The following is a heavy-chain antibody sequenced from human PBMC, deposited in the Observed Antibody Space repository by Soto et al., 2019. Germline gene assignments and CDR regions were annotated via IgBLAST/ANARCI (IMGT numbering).Heavy chain of an antibody. CDR3: ARGGQSYYYYYYMDV. J-gene: IGHJ6*03. V-gene: IGHV3-53*04. CDR2: IYSGGST. Sequence: PGGSLRLSCAASGFTFSSYAMSWVRQAPGKGLEWVSVIYSGGSTYYADSVKGRFTISRHNSKNTLYLQMNSLRAEDTAVYYCARGGQSYYYYYYMDVWGKGTTVTVSS. D-gene: IGHD3-10*01. CDR1: GFTFSSYA.